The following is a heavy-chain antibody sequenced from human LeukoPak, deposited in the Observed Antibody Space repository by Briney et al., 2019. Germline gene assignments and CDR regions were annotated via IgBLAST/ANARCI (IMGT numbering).Heavy chain of an antibody. J-gene: IGHJ3*02. V-gene: IGHV3-9*01. D-gene: IGHD3-22*01. CDR1: GFTFDDYA. CDR3: AKGDYYDSSVRAFDI. CDR2: ISWNSGSI. Sequence: GRSLRLSCAASGFTFDDYAMHWVRQAPGKGLEWVSGISWNSGSIGYADSVKGRFTISRDNAKNSLYLQMNSLRAEDTALYYCAKGDYYDSSVRAFDIWGQGTMVTVSS.